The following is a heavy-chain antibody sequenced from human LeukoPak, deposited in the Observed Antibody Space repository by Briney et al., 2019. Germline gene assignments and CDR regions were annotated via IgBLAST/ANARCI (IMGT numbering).Heavy chain of an antibody. V-gene: IGHV3-23*01. CDR3: AKDLYGSGSYLGMWFY. Sequence: PGGSLRLSCAASGFTFSSYAISWVRQAPGKGLEWVSAISGSGGSTYYADSVKGRFTISRDNSKNTLYVQMNSLRAEDTAVYYCAKDLYGSGSYLGMWFYWGQGTLVTVSS. CDR2: ISGSGGST. D-gene: IGHD3-10*01. CDR1: GFTFSSYA. J-gene: IGHJ4*02.